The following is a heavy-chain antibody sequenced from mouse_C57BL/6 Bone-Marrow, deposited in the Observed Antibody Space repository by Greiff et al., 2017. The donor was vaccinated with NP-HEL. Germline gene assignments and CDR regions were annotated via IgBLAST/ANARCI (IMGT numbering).Heavy chain of an antibody. V-gene: IGHV14-4*01. J-gene: IGHJ3*01. Sequence: VQLQQSGAELVRPGASVKLSCTASGFNIKDDYMHWVKQRPEQGLEWIGWIDPENGDTEYASKFQGKATITADTSSNTAYLQLSSLTSEDTAVYYCTTSPYYYGSSYESFAYWGQGTLVTVSA. CDR3: TTSPYYYGSSYESFAY. CDR1: GFNIKDDY. D-gene: IGHD1-1*01. CDR2: IDPENGDT.